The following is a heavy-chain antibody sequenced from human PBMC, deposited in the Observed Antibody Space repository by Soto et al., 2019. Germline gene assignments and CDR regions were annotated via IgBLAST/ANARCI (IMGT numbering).Heavy chain of an antibody. CDR2: MNPNSGNT. CDR1: GYTFTSYD. J-gene: IGHJ6*03. V-gene: IGHV1-8*01. CDR3: ARGARGRGSSWKDYYYYYYMDV. D-gene: IGHD6-13*01. Sequence: ASVKVSCKASGYTFTSYDINWVRQATGQGLEWMGWMNPNSGNTGYAQKFQGRVTMTRNTSISTAYMELSSLRSEDTAVYYCARGARGRGSSWKDYYYYYYMDVWGKGTTVSVSS.